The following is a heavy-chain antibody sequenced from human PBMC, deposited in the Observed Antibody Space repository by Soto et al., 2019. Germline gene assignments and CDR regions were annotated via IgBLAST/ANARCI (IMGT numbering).Heavy chain of an antibody. V-gene: IGHV3-30*04. CDR1: GFTFSSYA. CDR3: GREPYISGHYSGGCDV. CDR2: VSHDGKTE. J-gene: IGHJ3*01. D-gene: IGHD3-22*01. Sequence: QVQLVESGGGVVQPGRSLRLSCAASGFTFSSYAMHWVRQAPGKGLEWVAVVSHDGKTEHHAAAVKGRFTISRDTSANILSLQMNSLRDEDTAVYYCGREPYISGHYSGGCDVWGQGTMVTVSS.